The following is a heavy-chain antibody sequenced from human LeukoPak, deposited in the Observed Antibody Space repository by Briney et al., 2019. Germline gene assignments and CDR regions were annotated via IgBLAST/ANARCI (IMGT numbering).Heavy chain of an antibody. D-gene: IGHD3-10*01. CDR1: GGTFSSYA. CDR2: IIPIFGTA. J-gene: IGHJ4*02. Sequence: GASVKVSCKASGGTFSSYAISWVRQAPGQGLEWMGGIIPIFGTANYAQKFQGRVTITTDESTSTAYMELSSLRSEDTAVHYCAIMYYYGSGSSGGDYWGQGTLVTVSS. V-gene: IGHV1-69*05. CDR3: AIMYYYGSGSSGGDY.